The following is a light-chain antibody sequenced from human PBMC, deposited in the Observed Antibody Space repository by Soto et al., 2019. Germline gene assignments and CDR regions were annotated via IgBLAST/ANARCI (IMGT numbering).Light chain of an antibody. J-gene: IGLJ1*01. V-gene: IGLV1-40*01. CDR1: SSNIGAGYD. CDR2: GNS. CDR3: QSYDSSLSVLYV. Sequence: QAVVTQPPSVYGAPGQRVTISCTGSSSNIGAGYDVHWYQQLPGTAPKLLIYGNSNRPSGVPDRFSGSKSGTSASLAITGLQAEDEADYYCQSYDSSLSVLYVFGTGTKLTVL.